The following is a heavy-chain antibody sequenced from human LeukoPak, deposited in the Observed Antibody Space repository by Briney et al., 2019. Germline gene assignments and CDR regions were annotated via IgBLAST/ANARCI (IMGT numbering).Heavy chain of an antibody. CDR1: GFTFSSYE. CDR2: ISSSGSTI. CDR3: ARGARSGYYYYYFDY. D-gene: IGHD3-22*01. J-gene: IGHJ4*02. Sequence: GGSLRLSCAASGFTFSSYEMNWVRQAPGKGLEWVSYISSSGSTIYYADSVKGRFTISRDNAKNSLYLQMNSLRAEDTAVYYCARGARSGYYYYYFDYWGQGTLVTVSS. V-gene: IGHV3-48*03.